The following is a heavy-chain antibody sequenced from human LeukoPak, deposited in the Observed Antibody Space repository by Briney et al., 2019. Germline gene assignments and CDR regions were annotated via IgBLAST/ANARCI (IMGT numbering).Heavy chain of an antibody. CDR3: ARVDGSPDY. D-gene: IGHD2-15*01. Sequence: ASVKVSCKASGYTFTSYGISWVRQAPGQGLEWMGWISAYNGNTNYAQKLQGRVTITRDTSISTVYMELSSLRSEDTAVYFCARVDGSPDYWGQGTLVTVSS. J-gene: IGHJ4*02. V-gene: IGHV1-18*01. CDR1: GYTFTSYG. CDR2: ISAYNGNT.